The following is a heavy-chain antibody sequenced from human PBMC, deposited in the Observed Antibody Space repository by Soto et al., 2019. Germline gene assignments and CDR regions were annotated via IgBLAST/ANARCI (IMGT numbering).Heavy chain of an antibody. CDR3: ARASEYYDSPYYGMDV. J-gene: IGHJ6*02. D-gene: IGHD3-3*01. CDR1: GGTFSSYA. Sequence: SVKVSCKASGGTFSSYAISWVRQAPGQGLEWMGGIIPIFGTANYAQKFQGRVTITADESTSTAYMELSSLRSEDTAVYYCARASEYYDSPYYGMDVWGQGTTVTVSS. V-gene: IGHV1-69*13. CDR2: IIPIFGTA.